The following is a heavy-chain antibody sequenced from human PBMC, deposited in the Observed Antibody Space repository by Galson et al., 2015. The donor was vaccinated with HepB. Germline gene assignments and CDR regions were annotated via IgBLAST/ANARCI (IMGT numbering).Heavy chain of an antibody. J-gene: IGHJ4*02. CDR3: LGFPGY. D-gene: IGHD2-15*01. V-gene: IGHV3-23*01. CDR2: LSVNGDIS. CDR1: GFTFTRYT. Sequence: SLRLSCAASGFTFTRYTMGWVRQAPGKGLKCVSSLSVNGDISYYEDSVKGRFTISRDNSKNTLYLQMNSLRAEDTAIYYCLGFPGYWGQGTLVTVSS.